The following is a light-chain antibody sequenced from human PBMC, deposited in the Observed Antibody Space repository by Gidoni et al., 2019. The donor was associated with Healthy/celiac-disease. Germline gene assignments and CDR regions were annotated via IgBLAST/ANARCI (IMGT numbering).Light chain of an antibody. CDR3: QSYDSSLSGWV. CDR1: SSNIGAGYG. Sequence: QSVLTQPPSVSAAPRQRVTISCTGSSSNIGAGYGVHWYQQLPGTAPKLLIYGNSNRPSGVPDRFSGSKSGTSASLAITGLQAEDEADYYCQSYDSSLSGWVFGGGTKLTVL. CDR2: GNS. V-gene: IGLV1-40*01. J-gene: IGLJ3*02.